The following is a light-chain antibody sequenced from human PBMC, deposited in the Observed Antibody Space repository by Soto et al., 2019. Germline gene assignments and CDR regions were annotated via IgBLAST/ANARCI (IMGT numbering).Light chain of an antibody. J-gene: IGLJ1*01. CDR3: LSHSGSSNV. CDR1: SRDVGASDY. CDR2: EVN. V-gene: IGLV2-8*01. Sequence: QCALTQPPSVSGSPGQSVAISCTGTSRDVGASDYVSWYQQHSGKAPKLLLYEVNKRPSGVPDRFSGSKSGNTASLTVSALQADDEADYYCLSHSGSSNVLGTGTKLTVL.